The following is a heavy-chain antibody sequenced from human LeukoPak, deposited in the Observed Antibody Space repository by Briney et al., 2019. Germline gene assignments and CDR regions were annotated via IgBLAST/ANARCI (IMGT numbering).Heavy chain of an antibody. CDR3: ARVSITSYYFDY. D-gene: IGHD5-12*01. J-gene: IGHJ4*02. CDR1: GFTFSSYE. V-gene: IGHV3-48*03. CDR2: ISSGGGTI. Sequence: GGSLRLSCAASGFTFSSYEMNWVRQAPGKGLEWVSSISSGGGTIYYADSVKGRFTISRDNAKNSLYLQMNSLRAEDTAVYYCARVSITSYYFDYWGQGTLVTVSS.